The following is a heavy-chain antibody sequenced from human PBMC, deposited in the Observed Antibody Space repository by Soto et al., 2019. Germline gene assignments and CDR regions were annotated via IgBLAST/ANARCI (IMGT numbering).Heavy chain of an antibody. CDR2: VNPSGGHT. V-gene: IGHV1-46*04. Sequence: QVQLVQSGAEVKKPGASVKVSCKASGDTFTDYYIHWVRQAPGQGLEWMGKVNPSGGHTTYARHLLGRMTMVRDTSTSTLDMERTSLTSQDAAICSGARGGHVVVGAAALDGWGQGAPGTVSS. CDR3: ARGGHVVVGAAALDG. J-gene: IGHJ4*02. CDR1: GDTFTDYY. D-gene: IGHD2-21*01.